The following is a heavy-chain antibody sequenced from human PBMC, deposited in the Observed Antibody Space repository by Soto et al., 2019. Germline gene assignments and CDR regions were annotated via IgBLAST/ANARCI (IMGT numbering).Heavy chain of an antibody. CDR1: GGSISSGDYY. J-gene: IGHJ4*02. V-gene: IGHV4-30-4*02. D-gene: IGHD5-12*01. CDR2: IYYSGST. Sequence: SETLSLTCTVSGGSISSGDYYWSWIRQPPGKGLEWIGYIYYSGSTYYNPSLKSRVTISVDTSKNQFSLKLSSVTAADTAVYYCAREVGSGYEPDYWGQGTMVTLSS. CDR3: AREVGSGYEPDY.